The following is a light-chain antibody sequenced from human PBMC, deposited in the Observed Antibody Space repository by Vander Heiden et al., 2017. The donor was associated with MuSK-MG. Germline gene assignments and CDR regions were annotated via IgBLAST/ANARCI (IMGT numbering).Light chain of an antibody. CDR1: SSDIGNNRF. V-gene: IGLV2-14*01. Sequence: QSALTQPVSVSGSPGQSITNPCTGTSSDIGNNRFVSWYQQHPGKVPKLVSSEVSNRPSGVSYRFSGSKSGNTASLTISGLQAEDEAYYYCSAFTTARTVVFGGGTKLTVL. CDR3: SAFTTARTVV. J-gene: IGLJ3*02. CDR2: EVS.